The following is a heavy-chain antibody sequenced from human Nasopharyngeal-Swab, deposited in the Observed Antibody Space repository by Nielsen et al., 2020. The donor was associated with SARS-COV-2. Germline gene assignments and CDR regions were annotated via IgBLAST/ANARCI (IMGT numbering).Heavy chain of an antibody. D-gene: IGHD1-26*01. CDR2: ISYSGNI. J-gene: IGHJ6*03. V-gene: IGHV4-39*07. CDR3: ARVSWEGSYYYYYMDV. Sequence: WIRQPPGKGLEWIGNISYSGNIYYNPSLKSRVTISVDTSKNQFSLKLSSVTAADTAVYYCARVSWEGSYYYYYMDVWGKGTTVTVSS.